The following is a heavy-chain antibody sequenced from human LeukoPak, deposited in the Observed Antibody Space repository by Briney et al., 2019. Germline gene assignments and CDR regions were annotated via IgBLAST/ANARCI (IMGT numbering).Heavy chain of an antibody. CDR3: ASSLTPGDGYNSRPFDY. CDR1: GFTFSDYY. Sequence: GSPRLSCAASGFTFSDYYMSWIRQAPGKGLEWVSYISSRSSYTKYADSVKGRFTISRDNAKNSLHLQMNSLRAEDTAVYYCASSLTPGDGYNSRPFDYWGQGTLVTVSS. D-gene: IGHD5-24*01. J-gene: IGHJ4*02. V-gene: IGHV3-11*06. CDR2: ISSRSSYT.